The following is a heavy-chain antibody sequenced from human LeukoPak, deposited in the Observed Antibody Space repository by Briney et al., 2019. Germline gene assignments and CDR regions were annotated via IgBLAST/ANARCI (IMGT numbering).Heavy chain of an antibody. CDR1: GGSFRGYY. J-gene: IGHJ6*02. Sequence: PSETPSLTPALSGGSFRGYYWSWIRQPPGKGLEWSGQINHSGSTNYNPSPKSRVPISVDASKNQFSLQLSSVTAADTAVYYCARAQGTLYYYYGMDVWGQGTTVTVSS. CDR2: INHSGST. CDR3: ARAQGTLYYYYGMDV. D-gene: IGHD1-1*01. V-gene: IGHV4-34*01.